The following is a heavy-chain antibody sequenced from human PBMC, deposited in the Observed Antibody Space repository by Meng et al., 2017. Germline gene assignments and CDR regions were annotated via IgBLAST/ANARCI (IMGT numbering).Heavy chain of an antibody. D-gene: IGHD3-22*01. V-gene: IGHV1-69*06. CDR2: IIPIFGTA. Sequence: SVKVSCKASGGTFSSYAISWVRQAPGQGLEWMGGIIPIFGTANYAQKFQGRVTITADKSTGTAYMELSSLRSEDTAVYYCARASEEVVPSDDAFDIWGQGTMVTVSS. CDR1: GGTFSSYA. CDR3: ARASEEVVPSDDAFDI. J-gene: IGHJ3*02.